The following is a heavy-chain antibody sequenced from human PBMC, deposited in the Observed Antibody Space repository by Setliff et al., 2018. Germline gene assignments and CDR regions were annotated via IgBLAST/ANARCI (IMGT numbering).Heavy chain of an antibody. CDR2: ISHGVST. CDR3: VRTQCTATSCFYLPY. Sequence: SETLSLTCTVSGASVTSFDYYWSWIRQPPGKGLEYIGHISHGVSTSYSPSLKSRLSISADTSKNQFSLKLTSVTAADTAVYYCVRTQCTATSCFYLPYWGQGTVVTVSS. J-gene: IGHJ4*02. V-gene: IGHV4-30-4*01. CDR1: GASVTSFDYY. D-gene: IGHD2-2*01.